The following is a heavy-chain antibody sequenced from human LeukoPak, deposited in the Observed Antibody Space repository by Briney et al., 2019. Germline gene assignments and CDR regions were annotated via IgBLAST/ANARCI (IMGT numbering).Heavy chain of an antibody. D-gene: IGHD2-15*01. CDR1: GYTITGYS. J-gene: IGHJ6*03. CDR2: IKPNSGDT. CDR3: GSGSYYYYYMDV. Sequence: DSVKFSCKASGYTITGYSFHWVRQAPGQGLDWMGWIKPNSGDTNYAHKSQGRVTMTRDTSISTVYMELSRLRSDDTAVYYCGSGSYYYYYMDVWGKGTTVTVSS. V-gene: IGHV1-2*02.